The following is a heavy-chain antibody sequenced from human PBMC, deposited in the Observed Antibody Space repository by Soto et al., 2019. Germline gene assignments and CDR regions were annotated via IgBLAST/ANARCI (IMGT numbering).Heavy chain of an antibody. CDR2: TRNKANSYTT. J-gene: IGHJ4*02. Sequence: EVQLVESGGGLVQPGGSLRLSCAASGFTFSDHYMDWVRQAPGKGLEWVGRTRNKANSYTTEYAASVKGRFTISRDDSKYSLYLQVNSLKTEDTAVYYCARYGYDSSGYVHPYWGQGTLVTVSP. CDR1: GFTFSDHY. CDR3: ARYGYDSSGYVHPY. D-gene: IGHD3-22*01. V-gene: IGHV3-72*01.